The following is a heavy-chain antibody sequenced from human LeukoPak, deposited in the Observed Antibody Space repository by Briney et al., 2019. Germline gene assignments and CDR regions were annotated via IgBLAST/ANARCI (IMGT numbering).Heavy chain of an antibody. CDR3: SREGTSCLDY. D-gene: IGHD1-1*01. V-gene: IGHV4-39*07. J-gene: IGHJ4*02. Sequence: SETLSLTCTVSGGSISSSSYYWGWIRQPPGKGLEWIGSIYYSGSTYYNPSLKSRVTISVDTSKNQFSLKLSSVTAADTAVYYCSREGTSCLDYWGQGTLVTVSS. CDR2: IYYSGST. CDR1: GGSISSSSYY.